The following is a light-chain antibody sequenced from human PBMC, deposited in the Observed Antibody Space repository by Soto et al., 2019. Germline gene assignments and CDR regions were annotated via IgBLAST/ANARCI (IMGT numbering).Light chain of an antibody. CDR2: NDR. CDR3: GTWDSSLDGFV. V-gene: IGLV3-21*02. J-gene: IGLJ1*01. CDR1: NIGSKS. Sequence: VLTQPPSVSVAPGQTARITCGGDNIGSKSVHWYQQKPGQAPVLVVYNDRDRPSGIPERFSGSNSGTSATLAITGLQTGDEAEYNCGTWDSSLDGFVFGTGTKLTVL.